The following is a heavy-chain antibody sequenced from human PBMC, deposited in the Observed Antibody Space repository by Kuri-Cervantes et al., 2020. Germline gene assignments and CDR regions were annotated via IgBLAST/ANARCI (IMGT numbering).Heavy chain of an antibody. CDR2: IYWDDDK. CDR1: GGSISSGGHW. Sequence: TLSLTCTVSGGSISSGGHWWNWIRQPPGKALEWLALIYWDDDKHYSPSLKSRLAITKDTSKNQVVLTMTNMDPVDTATYYCAHSRVYARWFDPWGQGTLVTVSS. J-gene: IGHJ5*01. V-gene: IGHV2-5*08. CDR3: AHSRVYARWFDP. D-gene: IGHD2-8*01.